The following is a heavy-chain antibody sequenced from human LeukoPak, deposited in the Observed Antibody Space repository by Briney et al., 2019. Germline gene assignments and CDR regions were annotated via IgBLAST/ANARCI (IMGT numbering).Heavy chain of an antibody. CDR3: ARQKWEQQGRDYYFNGLDV. CDR1: IGSISSSKW. D-gene: IGHD1/OR15-1a*01. J-gene: IGHJ6*02. CDR2: IYLYGTT. V-gene: IGHV4-4*02. Sequence: SETLSLTCSVSIGSISSSKWWSWVRQSPGKGLEWIGEIYLYGTTNYNPSFTSRVTTSVDRSRNQFSLKLTSVTAADTAVYYCARQKWEQQGRDYYFNGLDVWGPGTTVIVSS.